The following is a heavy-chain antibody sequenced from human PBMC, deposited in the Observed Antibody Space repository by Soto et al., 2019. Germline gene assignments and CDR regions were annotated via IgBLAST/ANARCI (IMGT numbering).Heavy chain of an antibody. Sequence: GCTLRLSMAASGFTFSNAWMSWFRQAPGKGLEWVGRIKSKTDGGTTDYAAPVKGRFTISRDDSKNTLYLQMNSLKTADTAVYHWTVADSITIQYSMDACGHGT. CDR2: IKSKTDGGTT. CDR1: GFTFSNAW. J-gene: IGHJ6*02. D-gene: IGHD3-10*01. V-gene: IGHV3-15*01. CDR3: TVADSITIQYSMDA.